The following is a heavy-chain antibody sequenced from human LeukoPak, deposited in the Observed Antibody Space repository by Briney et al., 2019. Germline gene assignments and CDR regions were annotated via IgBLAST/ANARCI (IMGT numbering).Heavy chain of an antibody. D-gene: IGHD3-22*01. CDR2: ISSTSTFI. CDR3: ARDNFDSSDYPQTYYYYYMDV. Sequence: KPGGSLRLSCAASGFTFSRYSMNWVRQAPGEGLEWVASISSTSTFIYSADWVKGRFTISRDTAKNSLFLQMNSLRAEDTAIYYCARDNFDSSDYPQTYYYYYMDVWGKGTTITVPS. V-gene: IGHV3-21*01. J-gene: IGHJ6*03. CDR1: GFTFSRYS.